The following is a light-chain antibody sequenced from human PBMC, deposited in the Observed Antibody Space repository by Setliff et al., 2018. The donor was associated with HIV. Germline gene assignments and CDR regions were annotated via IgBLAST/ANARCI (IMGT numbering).Light chain of an antibody. V-gene: IGLV2-14*03. J-gene: IGLJ1*01. CDR2: DVS. CDR1: SSDVGTYNF. Sequence: QSALTQPASVSRSPGQSITISCTGTSSDVGTYNFVSWYQQHPGKGPKLMIYDVSNRPSGVSNRFSGSKSGNTASLTISGLQAADEADYYCSSYTSSTPLYVFGTGTKVTVL. CDR3: SSYTSSTPLYV.